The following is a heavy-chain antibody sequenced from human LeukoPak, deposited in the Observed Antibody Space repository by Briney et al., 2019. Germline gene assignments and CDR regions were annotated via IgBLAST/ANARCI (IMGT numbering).Heavy chain of an antibody. D-gene: IGHD5-18*01. CDR1: GFTFSGYW. J-gene: IGHJ4*02. V-gene: IGHV3-7*01. CDR3: ARGRRGYNYGYEDY. CDR2: IKPDGSEK. Sequence: GGSLRLSCAASGFTFSGYWMTWVRQPPGKGLEWVANIKPDGSEKYYVDSVKGPLTISRDNAKNSLYLQMNSLRAEDTAVYYCARGRRGYNYGYEDYWGQGTLVTVSS.